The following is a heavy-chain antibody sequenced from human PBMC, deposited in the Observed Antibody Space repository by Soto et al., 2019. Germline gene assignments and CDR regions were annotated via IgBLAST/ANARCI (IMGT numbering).Heavy chain of an antibody. Sequence: QVQLVQSGAEVKKPGSSVKVSCKASGGTFSSYTISWVRQAPGRGLEWMGRIIPILGIANYAQKFQGRVTITADKSTSTAYMELSSLRSEDTAVYYCARDSRPYSSSWYALNPWGQGTLVTVSS. CDR3: ARDSRPYSSSWYALNP. V-gene: IGHV1-69*08. CDR2: IIPILGIA. CDR1: GGTFSSYT. J-gene: IGHJ5*02. D-gene: IGHD6-13*01.